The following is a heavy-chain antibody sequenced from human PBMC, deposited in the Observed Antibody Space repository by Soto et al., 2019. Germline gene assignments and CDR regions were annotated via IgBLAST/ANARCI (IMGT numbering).Heavy chain of an antibody. D-gene: IGHD4-17*01. J-gene: IGHJ5*02. CDR3: AGAVTTYGTQQNWFDP. Sequence: PGASVKVSCKASGGTFSSYAISWVRQAPGQGLEWMGGIIPIFGTANYAQKFQGRVTITADESTSTAYMELSSLRSEDTAVYYCAGAVTTYGTQQNWFDPWGQGTLVTVSS. CDR1: GGTFSSYA. CDR2: IIPIFGTA. V-gene: IGHV1-69*13.